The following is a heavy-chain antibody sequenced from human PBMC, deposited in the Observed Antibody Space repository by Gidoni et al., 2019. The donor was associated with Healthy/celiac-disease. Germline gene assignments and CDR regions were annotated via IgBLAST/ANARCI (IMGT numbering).Heavy chain of an antibody. CDR2: ISYDGSNK. CDR3: AREYYDILTGRRYYFDY. CDR1: GFTFRSYA. V-gene: IGHV3-30*01. D-gene: IGHD3-9*01. J-gene: IGHJ4*02. Sequence: QVQLVESGGGVVQPGRSLRLSCAASGFTFRSYAMHWVRQAPGKGLEWVAVISYDGSNKYYADSVKGRFTISRDNSKNTLYLQMNSLRAEDTAVYYCAREYYDILTGRRYYFDYWGQGTLVTVSS.